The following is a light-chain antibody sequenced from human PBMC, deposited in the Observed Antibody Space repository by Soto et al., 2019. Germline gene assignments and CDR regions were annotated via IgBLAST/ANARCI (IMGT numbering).Light chain of an antibody. CDR3: QQYNDWPLT. J-gene: IGKJ3*01. CDR1: QSVGSN. V-gene: IGKV3-15*01. Sequence: EIEMTQSPVTLSVSPGGRATLSCRASQSVGSNLAWYQQQPGQAPRLLIYGASTRATDIPVRFSGSGSGTEFTLTVSSLQSEDFAVYYCQQYNDWPLTFGPGTKVDF. CDR2: GAS.